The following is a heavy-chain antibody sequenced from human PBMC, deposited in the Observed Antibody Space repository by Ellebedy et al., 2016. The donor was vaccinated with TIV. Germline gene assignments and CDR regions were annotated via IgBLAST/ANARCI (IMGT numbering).Heavy chain of an antibody. CDR2: IAHDGSVI. CDR1: GFTFSSYD. CDR3: AKERDPLASTSFDS. Sequence: GESLKISCAASGFTFSSYDMHWVRQAPGEGLEWVAVIAHDGSVIHYADSVKGRFTISRDNSKNTLSLQMYSLRPEDTAVYYCAKERDPLASTSFDSWGQGNLVTVSS. D-gene: IGHD1-1*01. V-gene: IGHV3-30*18. J-gene: IGHJ4*02.